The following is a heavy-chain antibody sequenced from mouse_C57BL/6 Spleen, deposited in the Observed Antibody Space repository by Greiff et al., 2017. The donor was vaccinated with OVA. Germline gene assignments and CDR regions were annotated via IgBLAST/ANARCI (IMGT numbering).Heavy chain of an antibody. CDR1: GYTFTSYW. CDR3: ARGVYDGRVFDY. V-gene: IGHV1-72*01. D-gene: IGHD2-12*01. Sequence: VQLQQPGAELVKPGASVKLSCKASGYTFTSYWMHWVKQRPGRGLVWIGRIVPNSGGTKYNENFKSKATLTVDKPSSTAFLQHSSLTSEDSAVYYCARGVYDGRVFDYWGQGTTLTVSS. CDR2: IVPNSGGT. J-gene: IGHJ2*01.